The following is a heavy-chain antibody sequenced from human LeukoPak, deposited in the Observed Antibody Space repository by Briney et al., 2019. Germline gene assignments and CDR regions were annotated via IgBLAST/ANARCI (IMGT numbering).Heavy chain of an antibody. CDR1: GFRFDDYS. Sequence: PGGSLRLSCAASGFRFDDYSRHCVRQPPGKGLESVSLISWDGVYTYYADSVRGRFTISRDNAKNSLYLQMNSLRDEDTAVYYCARDRDFYVADYWGQGTLVTVSA. V-gene: IGHV3-43*01. CDR3: ARDRDFYVADY. D-gene: IGHD2-21*02. J-gene: IGHJ4*02. CDR2: ISWDGVYT.